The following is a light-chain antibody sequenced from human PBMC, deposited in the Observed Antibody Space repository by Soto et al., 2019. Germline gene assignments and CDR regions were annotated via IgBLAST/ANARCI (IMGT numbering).Light chain of an antibody. CDR2: GAS. V-gene: IGKV3-20*01. CDR1: QSVSSNY. CDR3: CQYCSSPPT. Sequence: EIVLTQSPGTLSLSPGERATLSCRASQSVSSNYLAWYQQKPGQAPRLLIYGASSRATGIPDRFSGSGSGTKFTLTISRLEADDFVVVYCCQYCSSPPTFGQGTKVDIK. J-gene: IGKJ1*01.